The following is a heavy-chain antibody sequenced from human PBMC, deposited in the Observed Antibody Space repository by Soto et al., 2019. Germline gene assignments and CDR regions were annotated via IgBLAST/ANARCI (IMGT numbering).Heavy chain of an antibody. CDR2: ISAYNGNT. CDR3: ARDIDLYDSSGYSDY. V-gene: IGHV1-18*01. CDR1: GYTFTSYG. Sequence: GASVKVSCKASGYTFTSYGISWVRQAPGQGLEWMGWISAYNGNTNYAQKLQGRVTMTTVTSTSTAYMELRSLRSDDTAVYYCARDIDLYDSSGYSDYWGQGTLVTVSS. D-gene: IGHD3-22*01. J-gene: IGHJ4*02.